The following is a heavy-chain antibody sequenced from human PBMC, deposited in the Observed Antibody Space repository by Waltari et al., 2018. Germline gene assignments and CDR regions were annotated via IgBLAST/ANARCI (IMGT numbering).Heavy chain of an antibody. V-gene: IGHV3-48*03. CDR3: ARDPRIAVAGGRAFDI. D-gene: IGHD6-19*01. J-gene: IGHJ3*02. CDR2: ISSSGSTI. Sequence: EVQLVESGGGLVQPGGSLRLSCAASGFTFSSYEMNWVRQAPGKGLEWVSYISSSGSTIYYADSVKGRFTISRDNAKNSLYLQMNSLRAEDTAVYYCARDPRIAVAGGRAFDIWGQGTMVTVSS. CDR1: GFTFSSYE.